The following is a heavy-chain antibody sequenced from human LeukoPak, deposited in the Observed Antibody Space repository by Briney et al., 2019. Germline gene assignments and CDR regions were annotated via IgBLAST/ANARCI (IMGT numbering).Heavy chain of an antibody. V-gene: IGHV4-4*07. J-gene: IGHJ4*02. CDR3: AILNYDFWSGYYPFDY. CDR2: IYTSGST. CDR1: GGSISSYY. Sequence: SETLSLTCTVSGGSISSYYWSWIRQPAGKGLEWIGRIYTSGSTNYNPSLKSRVTISVDTSKNQFSLKLSSVTAADTAVYYCAILNYDFWSGYYPFDYWGQGTLVTVSS. D-gene: IGHD3-3*01.